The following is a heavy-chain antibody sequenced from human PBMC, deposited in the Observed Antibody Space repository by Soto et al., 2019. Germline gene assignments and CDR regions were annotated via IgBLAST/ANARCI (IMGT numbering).Heavy chain of an antibody. Sequence: PGGSLRLSCAASGFSFSVYSMNWVRQAPGKGLEWVSYISGSSSTIYYADSVKGRFTISRDNAKNSLYLQLSSLRDEDTAIYYGARESSGYSDSWGQGALVTVS. J-gene: IGHJ4*02. V-gene: IGHV3-48*02. CDR3: ARESSGYSDS. CDR1: GFSFSVYS. D-gene: IGHD3-22*01. CDR2: ISGSSSTI.